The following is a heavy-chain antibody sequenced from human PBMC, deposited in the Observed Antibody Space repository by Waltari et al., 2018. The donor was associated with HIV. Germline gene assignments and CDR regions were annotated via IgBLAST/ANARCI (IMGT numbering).Heavy chain of an antibody. CDR1: GGTFSNFA. CDR3: ARSLLTPYYFDS. V-gene: IGHV1-69*12. CDR2: VGPFFATT. D-gene: IGHD2-21*02. J-gene: IGHJ4*02. Sequence: QVQLVQSGAEVKKRGSSVKVSCKASGGTFSNFAINWVRQAPGQGLEWMGGVGPFFATTTYARKFQGRVTISATASTGTAYMELRSLTTDDTAVYYCARSLLTPYYFDSWGQGTLVTVSS.